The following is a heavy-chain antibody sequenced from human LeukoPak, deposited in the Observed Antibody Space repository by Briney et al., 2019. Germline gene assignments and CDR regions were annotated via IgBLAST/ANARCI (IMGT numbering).Heavy chain of an antibody. Sequence: GGSLRLSCAASRFTFSTYWMHWVRQAPGKGLVWVSRINSDGSSTGYADSVKGRFTISRDNAKNTLYLQMNSLRDEDTAVYYCAKRGVEMATIYYMDVWGKGTAVT. V-gene: IGHV3-74*01. CDR1: RFTFSTYW. J-gene: IGHJ6*03. CDR3: AKRGVEMATIYYMDV. D-gene: IGHD5-24*01. CDR2: INSDGSST.